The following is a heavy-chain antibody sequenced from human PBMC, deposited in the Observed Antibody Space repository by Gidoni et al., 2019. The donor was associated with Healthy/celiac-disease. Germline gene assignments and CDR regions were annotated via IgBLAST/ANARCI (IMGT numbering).Heavy chain of an antibody. Sequence: EVQLVESGGGLVQPGGSLRLSCAASGFTFSSYEMNWVRQAPGKGLEWVSYISSSGSTIYYADSVKGRFTISRDNAKNSLYLQMNSLRAEDTAVYYCARGDYKYYGMDVWGQGTTVTVSS. CDR1: GFTFSSYE. D-gene: IGHD1-26*01. V-gene: IGHV3-48*03. J-gene: IGHJ6*02. CDR3: ARGDYKYYGMDV. CDR2: ISSSGSTI.